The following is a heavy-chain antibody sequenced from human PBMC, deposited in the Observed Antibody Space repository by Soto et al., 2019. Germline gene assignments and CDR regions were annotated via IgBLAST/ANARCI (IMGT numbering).Heavy chain of an antibody. Sequence: VQLVESGGGEVQPGRSLRLSCAASGFKYTDFAQHWVRQAPGKGLEWVAIISYDGSDKYYADSVKGRFVISRDNPKNTLYLEMNSLRPEDTAVYFCARRAWDSYYAIDVWGQGTTVTVFS. CDR2: ISYDGSDK. J-gene: IGHJ6*02. V-gene: IGHV3-30*09. CDR3: ARRAWDSYYAIDV. D-gene: IGHD3-22*01. CDR1: GFKYTDFA.